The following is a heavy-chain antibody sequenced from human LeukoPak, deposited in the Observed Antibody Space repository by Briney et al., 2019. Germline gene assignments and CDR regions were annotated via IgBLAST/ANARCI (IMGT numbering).Heavy chain of an antibody. Sequence: AASVKVSCKASGGTFSSYAISWVRQAPGQGLEWMGGIIPIFGTANYAQKLQGRVTMTTDTSTSTAYMELRSLRSDDTAVYYCARVFFYYDSSGYYYFDYWGQGTLVTVSS. CDR2: IIPIFGTA. J-gene: IGHJ4*02. D-gene: IGHD3-22*01. CDR3: ARVFFYYDSSGYYYFDY. V-gene: IGHV1-69*05. CDR1: GGTFSSYA.